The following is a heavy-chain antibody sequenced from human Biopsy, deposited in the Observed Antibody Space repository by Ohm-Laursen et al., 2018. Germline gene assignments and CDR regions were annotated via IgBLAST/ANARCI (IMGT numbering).Heavy chain of an antibody. CDR1: GCTFSNYG. V-gene: IGHV1-69*06. CDR2: NIPILGTG. Sequence: GASVKVSCKAPGCTFSNYGVNWVRQAPGQGLEWLGGNIPILGTGNYAQKFQDRVTVAADTSTSTAPMELRSLRSDDTPVYYCATKLAGYFHHWGQGTLVIVSS. CDR3: ATKLAGYFHH. J-gene: IGHJ1*01.